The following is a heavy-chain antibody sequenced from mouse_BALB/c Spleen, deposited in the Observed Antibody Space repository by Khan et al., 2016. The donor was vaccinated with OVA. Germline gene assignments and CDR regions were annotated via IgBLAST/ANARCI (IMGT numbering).Heavy chain of an antibody. CDR3: TIHGSVAWFSY. J-gene: IGHJ3*01. CDR1: GSSFTTYY. CDR2: IDPFSGGT. V-gene: IGHV1S135*01. D-gene: IGHD2-2*01. Sequence: VQLQQSGPELMKPGDSVKISCKASGSSFTTYYIHWVIQSHGTSLEWIGYIDPFSGGTTYNQKFKGKATLPEDKSSSTAYIHLTNLTSEDSAVYYCTIHGSVAWFSYWGQGTLVTVSA.